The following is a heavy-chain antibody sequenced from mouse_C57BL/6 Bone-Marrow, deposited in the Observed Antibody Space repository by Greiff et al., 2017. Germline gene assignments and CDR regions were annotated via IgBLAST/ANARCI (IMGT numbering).Heavy chain of an antibody. D-gene: IGHD2-5*01. J-gene: IGHJ1*03. Sequence: EVHLVESGGDLVKPGGSLKLSCAASGFTFSSYGMSWVRQTPDKRLEWVATISSGGSYTYYPDSVQGRFTISRDNAKNTLYLQMSSLKSEDTAMYYCAREPTIVTTVFYWYFDVWGTGTTVTVSS. V-gene: IGHV5-6*01. CDR3: AREPTIVTTVFYWYFDV. CDR1: GFTFSSYG. CDR2: ISSGGSYT.